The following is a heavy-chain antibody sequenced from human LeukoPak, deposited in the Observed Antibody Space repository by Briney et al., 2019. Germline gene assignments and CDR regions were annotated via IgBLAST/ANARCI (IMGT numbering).Heavy chain of an antibody. D-gene: IGHD3-22*01. V-gene: IGHV3-23*01. CDR2: ISGSGGST. J-gene: IGHJ4*02. CDR3: AKDSYDSSGYTLDY. Sequence: PGGSLRLSCAASGFTFSSYAMSWVRQAPGKGLEGVSAISGSGGSTYYADSVKGRFTISRDNSKNTLYLQMNSLRAEDTAVYYCAKDSYDSSGYTLDYWGQGTLVTVSS. CDR1: GFTFSSYA.